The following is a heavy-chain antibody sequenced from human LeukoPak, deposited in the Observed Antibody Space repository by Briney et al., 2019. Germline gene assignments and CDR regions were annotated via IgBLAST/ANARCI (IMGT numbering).Heavy chain of an antibody. CDR3: ARDRIAYYDKGGFDP. V-gene: IGHV3-21*01. Sequence: GGSLRLSCAASGFTFSTYTMNWVRQAPGEGLEWVSSISTGSSYIYYADSVRGRFTISRDNAKNSLYLQMNNLRAADTAVYYCARDRIAYYDKGGFDPWGQGTLVTVSS. D-gene: IGHD3-22*01. CDR2: ISTGSSYI. J-gene: IGHJ5*02. CDR1: GFTFSTYT.